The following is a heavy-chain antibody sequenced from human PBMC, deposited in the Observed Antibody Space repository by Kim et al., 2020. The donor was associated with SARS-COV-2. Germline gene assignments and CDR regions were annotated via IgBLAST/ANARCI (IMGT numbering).Heavy chain of an antibody. D-gene: IGHD3-10*01. CDR3: ASLITTYYYGSGSYPPRFDI. Sequence: ASVKVSCKASGYTFTSYYMHWVRQAPGQGLEWMGIINPSGGSTSYAQKFQGRVTMTRDTSTSTVYMELSSLRSEDTAVYYCASLITTYYYGSGSYPPRFDIWGQGTMVTVSS. J-gene: IGHJ3*02. CDR1: GYTFTSYY. V-gene: IGHV1-46*01. CDR2: INPSGGST.